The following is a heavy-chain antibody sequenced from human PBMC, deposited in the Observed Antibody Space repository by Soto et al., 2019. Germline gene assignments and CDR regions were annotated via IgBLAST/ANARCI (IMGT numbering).Heavy chain of an antibody. Sequence: QVQLVQSGAEVKKPGSSVKVSCKTSRDTFNKYAFNWVRQAPGQGLEWMGWIIPIFSSRNYAEKFQGRVTSTADDSTSTAYMELRSLRFEDTAVYYCARGETYLGVGGQGTTVTVSS. CDR1: RDTFNKYA. V-gene: IGHV1-69*01. D-gene: IGHD3-16*01. CDR3: ARGETYLGV. J-gene: IGHJ6*02. CDR2: IIPIFSSR.